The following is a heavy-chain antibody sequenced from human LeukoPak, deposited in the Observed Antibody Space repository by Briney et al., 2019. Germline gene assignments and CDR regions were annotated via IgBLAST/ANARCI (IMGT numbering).Heavy chain of an antibody. D-gene: IGHD4-11*01. Sequence: SQTLSLTCAVSGGSLSGSSAVWDWVRQSPSRGLEWLGRTYYRAKWHNEYAESVKSRISITSDTSKNQFSLQLNSVTPEDTAEYYCAGTTDYSSFLAFWGQGTLVTVSS. V-gene: IGHV6-1*01. CDR1: GGSLSGSSAV. J-gene: IGHJ4*02. CDR2: TYYRAKWHN. CDR3: AGTTDYSSFLAF.